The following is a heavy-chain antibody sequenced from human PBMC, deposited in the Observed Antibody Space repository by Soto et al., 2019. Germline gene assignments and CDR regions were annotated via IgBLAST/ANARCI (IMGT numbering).Heavy chain of an antibody. CDR1: GGSISSYY. Sequence: SETLSLTCTVSGGSISSYYWSWIQQPPGKGLEWIGYIYYSGSTNYNPSLKSRVTISVDTSKNQFSLKLSSVTAADTAVYYCARGSRERWFDPWGQGTRVTVSS. CDR2: IYYSGST. V-gene: IGHV4-59*01. D-gene: IGHD1-1*01. CDR3: ARGSRERWFDP. J-gene: IGHJ5*02.